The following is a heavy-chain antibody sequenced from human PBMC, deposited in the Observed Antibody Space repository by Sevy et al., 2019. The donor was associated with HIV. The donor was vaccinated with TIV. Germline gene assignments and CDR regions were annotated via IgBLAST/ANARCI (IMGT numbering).Heavy chain of an antibody. Sequence: GGSLRLSCAASGFMFSSYAMSWVRQAPGKGLEWVSTIRGSGGSTYYADSVKGRFTISRDNSKNTLYLQMNSLRAEDTAVYSCDGDYDSSQLASYYYYGMDVWGQGTTVTVSS. CDR2: IRGSGGST. J-gene: IGHJ6*02. D-gene: IGHD3-22*01. CDR1: GFMFSSYA. V-gene: IGHV3-23*01. CDR3: DGDYDSSQLASYYYYGMDV.